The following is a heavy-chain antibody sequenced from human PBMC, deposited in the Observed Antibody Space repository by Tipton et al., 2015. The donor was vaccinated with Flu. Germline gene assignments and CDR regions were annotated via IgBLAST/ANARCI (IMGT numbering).Heavy chain of an antibody. CDR1: GYTFTTYY. Sequence: QLVQSGAEVKEPGASLRVSCQAPGYTFTTYYMHWVRQAPGQGLEWVGILNPTRGTTRYEQKLQGRVALTWDTSTSTVYMDLSSLTSEDTAMYYWARGDIVATTWGPARFWGQGTLVTVSS. CDR3: ARGDIVATTWGPARF. D-gene: IGHD5-12*01. V-gene: IGHV1-46*01. CDR2: LNPTRGTT. J-gene: IGHJ4*02.